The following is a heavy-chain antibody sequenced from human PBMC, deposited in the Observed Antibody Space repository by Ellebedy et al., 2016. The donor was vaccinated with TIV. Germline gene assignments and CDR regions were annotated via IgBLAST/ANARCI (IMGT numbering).Heavy chain of an antibody. V-gene: IGHV3-23*01. CDR2: VSGNGGST. J-gene: IGHJ6*02. CDR1: GFTFTSYA. CDR3: AKTTVDKGDHYYYGMDV. D-gene: IGHD4-23*01. Sequence: GESLKISCAAPGFTFTSYAMTCVRQAPGMGPELVSGVSGNGGSTYYAASVKGRFTISRDNSKNTLYLQMNSLRAEDTAVYYCAKTTVDKGDHYYYGMDVWGQGTTVTVSS.